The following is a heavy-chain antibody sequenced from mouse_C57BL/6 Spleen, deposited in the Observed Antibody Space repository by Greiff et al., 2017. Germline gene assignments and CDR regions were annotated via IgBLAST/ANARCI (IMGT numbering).Heavy chain of an antibody. D-gene: IGHD2-4*01. Sequence: VKLQQSGPGLVQPSQSLSITCTVSGFSLTSYGVHWVRQSPGKGLEWLGVIWRGGSTDYNAAFMSRLSITQDNSKSQVFFKMNSLQADDTAIYYCAKKDDYDGDYAMDYWGQGTSVTVSS. CDR2: IWRGGST. V-gene: IGHV2-5*01. CDR3: AKKDDYDGDYAMDY. CDR1: GFSLTSYG. J-gene: IGHJ4*01.